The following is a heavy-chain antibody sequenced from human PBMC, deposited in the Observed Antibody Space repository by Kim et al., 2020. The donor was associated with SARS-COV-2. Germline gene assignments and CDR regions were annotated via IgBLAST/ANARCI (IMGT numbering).Heavy chain of an antibody. V-gene: IGHV4-39*01. CDR2: VYYPGST. Sequence: SETLSLTCSVSGDSVSRATYYWGWVRQPTGKGLEWIGSVYYPGSTYYSPSPGSRVTISVDTSKNQFSLTVTSVTAADTAVYFCARPNSDYIWGTYGLGY. J-gene: IGHJ4*03. CDR1: GDSVSRATYY. D-gene: IGHD3-16*01. CDR3: ARPNSDYIWGTYGLGY.